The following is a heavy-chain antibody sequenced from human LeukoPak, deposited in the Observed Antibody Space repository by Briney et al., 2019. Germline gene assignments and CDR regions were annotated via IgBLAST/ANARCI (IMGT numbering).Heavy chain of an antibody. CDR1: GGTFSSYA. CDR3: ARIAVAGSLYFDY. D-gene: IGHD6-19*01. V-gene: IGHV1-69*05. CDR2: IIPIFGTA. J-gene: IGHJ4*02. Sequence: SVKVSCKASGGTFSSYAISWVRQAPGQGLEWMGRIIPIFGTANYAQKFQGRVTITTDESTSTAYMELSSLRSEDTAVYYCARIAVAGSLYFDYWGQGTLVTVSS.